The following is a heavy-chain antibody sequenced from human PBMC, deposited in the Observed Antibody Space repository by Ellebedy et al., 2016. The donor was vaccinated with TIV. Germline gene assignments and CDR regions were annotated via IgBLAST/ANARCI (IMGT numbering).Heavy chain of an antibody. Sequence: GESLKTSXAASGSSFSRFWMSLSRQAPGRGLGWVANKKGDGGEIYDADSEKGRFTISRDNAKSSLYLQMNSLRGEDTAVYYCARDQEIWSGSDYWGQGTLVTVSS. CDR2: KKGDGGEI. V-gene: IGHV3-7*01. D-gene: IGHD3-3*01. CDR3: ARDQEIWSGSDY. CDR1: GSSFSRFW. J-gene: IGHJ4*02.